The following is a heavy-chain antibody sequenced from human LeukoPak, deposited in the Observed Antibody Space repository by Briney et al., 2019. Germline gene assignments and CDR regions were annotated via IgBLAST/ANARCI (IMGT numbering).Heavy chain of an antibody. CDR1: GFTFSSYS. CDR3: ARGYSGTYRVDY. Sequence: GGSLRLSCAASGFTFSSYSMNWVRQAPGKGLEWVSSISSSSSYIYYADSVKGRFTISRDNAKNSLYLQMNSLRAEDTAVYYCARGYSGTYRVDYWGQGTLVTVSS. J-gene: IGHJ4*02. V-gene: IGHV3-21*01. CDR2: ISSSSSYI. D-gene: IGHD1-26*01.